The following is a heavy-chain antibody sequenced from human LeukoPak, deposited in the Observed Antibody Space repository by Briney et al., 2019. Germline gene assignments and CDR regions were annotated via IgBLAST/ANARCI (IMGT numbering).Heavy chain of an antibody. CDR1: GYTFTDYY. Sequence: ASVKVSCKASGYTFTDYYLHWVRQAPGHGLQWIGWINPKSGGTSDAQMFQGRVTMTRDTSISTAYMELSRLRSDDTAVYYCAKDLRYSSSWSSGWFDPWGQGTLVTVSS. V-gene: IGHV1-2*02. D-gene: IGHD6-13*01. J-gene: IGHJ5*02. CDR2: INPKSGGT. CDR3: AKDLRYSSSWSSGWFDP.